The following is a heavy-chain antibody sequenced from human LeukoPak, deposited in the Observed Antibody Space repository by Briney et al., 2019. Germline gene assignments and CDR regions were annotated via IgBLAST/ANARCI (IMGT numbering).Heavy chain of an antibody. CDR2: ISVPGGNT. Sequence: GGSPRLSCAASGFTFSTYAMTWVRQAPGKALEWVSLISVPGGNTYYADSVKGRFTISRDNSKNTLYLQMNSLRAEDTAVYYCAKTSETSDFGVVINYFDYWGQGTLVTVSS. D-gene: IGHD3-3*01. V-gene: IGHV3-23*01. CDR1: GFTFSTYA. J-gene: IGHJ4*02. CDR3: AKTSETSDFGVVINYFDY.